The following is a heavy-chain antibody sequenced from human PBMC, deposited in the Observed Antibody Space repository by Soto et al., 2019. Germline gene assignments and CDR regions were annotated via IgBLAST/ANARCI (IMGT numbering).Heavy chain of an antibody. CDR3: AQDQWLEQWLVHY. D-gene: IGHD6-19*01. CDR1: GFTFSSYA. CDR2: ISGSGGST. J-gene: IGHJ4*02. V-gene: IGHV3-23*01. Sequence: EVQLLESGGGLVQPGGSLRLSCAASGFTFSSYAMTWVRQAPGKGLEWVSAISGSGGSTYYADSVKGRFTISRDNSKNTLYLQMTRLRAEDTAVYYCAQDQWLEQWLVHYWGQGTLVTVTS.